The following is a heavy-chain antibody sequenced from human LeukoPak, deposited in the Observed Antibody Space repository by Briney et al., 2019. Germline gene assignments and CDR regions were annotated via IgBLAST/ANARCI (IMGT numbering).Heavy chain of an antibody. V-gene: IGHV1-18*01. CDR1: GYTFTSYG. CDR2: ISAYNGNT. Sequence: ASVKVSCKASGYTFTSYGISWVRQAPGQGLEWMGWISAYNGNTNYAQKLQGRVTMTTDTSTSTAYMELRSLRSDDTAVCYCARVMWDDYGDYVSHYYFDYWGLGTLVTVSS. CDR3: ARVMWDDYGDYVSHYYFDY. J-gene: IGHJ4*02. D-gene: IGHD4-17*01.